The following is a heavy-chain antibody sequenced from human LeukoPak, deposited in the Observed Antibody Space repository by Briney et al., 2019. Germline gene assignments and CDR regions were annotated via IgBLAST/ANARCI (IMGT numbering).Heavy chain of an antibody. Sequence: PGGSLRLSCAASGFTFSSYGMHWVRQAPGKGLEWVAVISYDESNKYYADSVKGRFTISRDNSKSTLYLQMNSLRAEATAVYYCAKGGADYGQYDYWGQGTLVTVSS. CDR3: AKGGADYGQYDY. J-gene: IGHJ4*02. CDR1: GFTFSSYG. CDR2: ISYDESNK. D-gene: IGHD4-17*01. V-gene: IGHV3-30*19.